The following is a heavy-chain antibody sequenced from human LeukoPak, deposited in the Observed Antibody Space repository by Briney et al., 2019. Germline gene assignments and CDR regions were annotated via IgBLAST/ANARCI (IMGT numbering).Heavy chain of an antibody. D-gene: IGHD3-10*01. CDR3: ATITMVRGVEFDY. V-gene: IGHV3-74*01. J-gene: IGHJ4*02. CDR1: GFTFSIHW. CDR2: INSDGSST. Sequence: GGSLRLSCAASGFTFSIHWMHWVRQAPGKGLVWVSRINSDGSSTSYADSVKGRFTISRDNAKNTLYLQMNSLRAEDTAVYYCATITMVRGVEFDYWGQGTLVTVSS.